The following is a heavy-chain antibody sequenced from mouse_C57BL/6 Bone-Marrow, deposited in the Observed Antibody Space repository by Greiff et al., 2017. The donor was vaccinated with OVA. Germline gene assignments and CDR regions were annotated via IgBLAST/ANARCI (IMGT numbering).Heavy chain of an antibody. V-gene: IGHV1-15*01. CDR2: IDPETGGT. Sequence: VQLQQPGAELVRPGASVTLSCKASGYTFTDYEMHWVKQTPVHGLEWIGAIDPETGGTAYNQKFKGKAILTADKSSSTAYMELRSLTSEDSAVYYCTLARYYAMDYWGQGTSVTVSS. CDR3: TLARYYAMDY. D-gene: IGHD6-1*01. J-gene: IGHJ4*01. CDR1: GYTFTDYE.